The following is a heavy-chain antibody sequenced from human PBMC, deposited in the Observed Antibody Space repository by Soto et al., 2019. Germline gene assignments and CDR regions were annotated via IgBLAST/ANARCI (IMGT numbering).Heavy chain of an antibody. J-gene: IGHJ3*02. CDR1: GGSFSSGSYS. Sequence: QVQLQESGPGLVKPSQTLSLTCTVSGGSFSSGSYSWSWIRQLPGRGLEWMGYIYDSGSTFYRPSLKSRDTILKDRSKNQFTLELNSVNAADTAVYYCTRVLIVRVSDTWGQGTVVTVSS. V-gene: IGHV4-31*03. CDR2: IYDSGST. D-gene: IGHD1-26*01. CDR3: TRVLIVRVSDT.